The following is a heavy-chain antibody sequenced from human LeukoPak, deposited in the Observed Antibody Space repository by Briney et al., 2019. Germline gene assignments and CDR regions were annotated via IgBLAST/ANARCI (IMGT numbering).Heavy chain of an antibody. CDR2: ISGSGGST. CDR3: AKEGDIVVVVAHNWYFDL. V-gene: IGHV3-23*01. D-gene: IGHD2-15*01. Sequence: GGSLRLSCAASGFTFSSYAMSWVRQAPGKGREWVSAISGSGGSTYYADSVKGRFTISRDNSKNTLYLQMNSLRAEDTAVYYCAKEGDIVVVVAHNWYFDLWGRGTLVTVSS. J-gene: IGHJ2*01. CDR1: GFTFSSYA.